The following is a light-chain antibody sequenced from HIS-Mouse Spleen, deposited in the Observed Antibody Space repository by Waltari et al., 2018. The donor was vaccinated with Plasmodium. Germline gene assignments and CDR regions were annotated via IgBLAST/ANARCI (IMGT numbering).Light chain of an antibody. CDR3: YATDSSGNHSV. CDR2: EDS. J-gene: IGLJ3*02. CDR1: ALTKKY. V-gene: IGLV3-10*01. Sequence: SYELTQPPSVSVSPGQTARITCSGDALTKKYAYWYQQKSGQAPVLVIYEDSKRPSGFPEGFSGSSSGTMATLTISGAQVEDEADYYCYATDSSGNHSVFGGGTKLTVL.